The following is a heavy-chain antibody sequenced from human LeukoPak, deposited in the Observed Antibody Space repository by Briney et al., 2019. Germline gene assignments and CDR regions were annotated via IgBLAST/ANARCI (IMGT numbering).Heavy chain of an antibody. J-gene: IGHJ4*01. CDR3: ARVAEATAVVSPDYFDY. CDR1: GYTFTGYF. V-gene: IGHV1-2*02. D-gene: IGHD4-23*01. CDR2: INPIGGGT. Sequence: ASVKVSCKASGYTFTGYFMHWVRQAPGQGLEWMGWINPIGGGTTYAQKFQRRVTMTRDTSISTVYMELSSLRSDDTAVYYCARVAEATAVVSPDYFDYWGRGTLVTVSS.